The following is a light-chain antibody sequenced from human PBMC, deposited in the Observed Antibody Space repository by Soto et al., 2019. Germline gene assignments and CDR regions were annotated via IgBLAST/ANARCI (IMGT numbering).Light chain of an antibody. CDR3: LSYTTSSSYV. CDR2: EVS. CDR1: SSDVGAYNR. J-gene: IGLJ1*01. Sequence: QSVLTQPASVSGPPGQSITISCTGTSSDVGAYNRVSWYQQHSGKAPKLMIYEVSNRPSGVSNRFSGSKSGNTASLTISGLQAEDEADYYCLSYTTSSSYVFGTGTKVTVL. V-gene: IGLV2-14*01.